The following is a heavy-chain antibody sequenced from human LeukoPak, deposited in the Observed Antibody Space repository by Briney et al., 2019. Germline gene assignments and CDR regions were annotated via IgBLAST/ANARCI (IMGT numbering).Heavy chain of an antibody. Sequence: ASVKVSCKASGYTFTSYAMNWVRQAPGQRLEWMGWINAGNGNTKYSQKFQGRVTITRDTSANTAYMELSSLRSEDTAVYYCAAPDILTGKNAFDIWGQGTRVTVSS. CDR3: AAPDILTGKNAFDI. V-gene: IGHV1-3*01. D-gene: IGHD3-9*01. J-gene: IGHJ3*02. CDR1: GYTFTSYA. CDR2: INAGNGNT.